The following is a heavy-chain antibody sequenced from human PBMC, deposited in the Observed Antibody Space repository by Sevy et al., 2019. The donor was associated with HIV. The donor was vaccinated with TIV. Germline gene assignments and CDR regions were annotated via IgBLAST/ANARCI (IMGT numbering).Heavy chain of an antibody. D-gene: IGHD2-8*01. J-gene: IGHJ4*02. Sequence: GGSLRLSCAASGFTFSSYSMNWVRQAPGKGLVWVSSISSSSSYIYYADSVKGRFTISRDNAKNSLYLQMNSLRAEDTAVYYCARDVCTNGVCYYFDYWGQGTLVTVSS. V-gene: IGHV3-21*01. CDR3: ARDVCTNGVCYYFDY. CDR1: GFTFSSYS. CDR2: ISSSSSYI.